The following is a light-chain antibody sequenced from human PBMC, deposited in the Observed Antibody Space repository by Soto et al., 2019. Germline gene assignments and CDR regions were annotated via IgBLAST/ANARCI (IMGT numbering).Light chain of an antibody. V-gene: IGKV3-20*01. CDR1: QSVSSSF. CDR2: GAS. Sequence: EIVLAQSPGTLSLSPGESATLSCRASQSVSSSFLAWYQQRPGQAPRLIIYGASSRATGIPDRFSGSGSGTDFTLTISRLEPEDFAVYYCQQYGSSPRTFGQGTKVDIK. J-gene: IGKJ1*01. CDR3: QQYGSSPRT.